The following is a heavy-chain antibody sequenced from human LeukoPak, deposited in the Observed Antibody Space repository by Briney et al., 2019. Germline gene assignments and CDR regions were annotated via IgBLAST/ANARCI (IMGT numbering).Heavy chain of an antibody. Sequence: SETLSLTCAVSGGSISSSNWWNWVRQPPGKGLEWIGEIYHSGSTNYNPSLKSRVTISVDTSKNQFSLKLSSVTAADTAVYYCATVRKQWLLHYYYYYYMDVWGKGTTVTVSS. J-gene: IGHJ6*03. CDR3: ATVRKQWLLHYYYYYYMDV. D-gene: IGHD6-19*01. CDR2: IYHSGST. CDR1: GGSISSSNW. V-gene: IGHV4-4*02.